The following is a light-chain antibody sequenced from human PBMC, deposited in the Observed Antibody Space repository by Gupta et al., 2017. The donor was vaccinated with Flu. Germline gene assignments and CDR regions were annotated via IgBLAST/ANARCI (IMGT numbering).Light chain of an antibody. CDR2: KAS. Sequence: GVLTQSLLSLPVTLGQPASISCRSSQSLVYSDGDSYVSWFHQRPGQSPRRLIYKASNRDPGVPDRISGSGSGTDFTLKISRVEAEDVGVYYCMHSTRWPWTFGQGTKVEIK. CDR1: QSLVYSDGDSY. V-gene: IGKV2-30*01. CDR3: MHSTRWPWT. J-gene: IGKJ1*01.